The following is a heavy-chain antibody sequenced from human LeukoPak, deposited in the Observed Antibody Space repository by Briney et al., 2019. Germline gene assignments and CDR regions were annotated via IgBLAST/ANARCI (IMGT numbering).Heavy chain of an antibody. CDR3: VKEGGLCGPGCGKTNWFDP. CDR2: ISNGKT. V-gene: IGHV3-23*01. Sequence: GGSLRLSCAASGFPFSSHAMSWVRQPPGKGLEWVAAISNGKTYYADSVRGRFAISRDDSTNTVYLHMNSLRDEDTALYHCVKEGGLCGPGCGKTNWFDPWGQGTLVTVSS. D-gene: IGHD3-16*01. CDR1: GFPFSSHA. J-gene: IGHJ5*02.